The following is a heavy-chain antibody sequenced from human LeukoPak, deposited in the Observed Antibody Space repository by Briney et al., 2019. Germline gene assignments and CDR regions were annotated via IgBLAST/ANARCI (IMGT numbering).Heavy chain of an antibody. Sequence: GGSLRLSCAASGFTVSSNYMSWVRQAPGKGLEWVSDIYSGGSTYYADSVKGRFTISRDNSKNTLYLQMNSLRAEDTAVYYCARERVSSGWYPYYFDYWGQGTLVTVSS. CDR1: GFTVSSNY. CDR3: ARERVSSGWYPYYFDY. D-gene: IGHD6-19*01. J-gene: IGHJ4*02. V-gene: IGHV3-53*01. CDR2: IYSGGST.